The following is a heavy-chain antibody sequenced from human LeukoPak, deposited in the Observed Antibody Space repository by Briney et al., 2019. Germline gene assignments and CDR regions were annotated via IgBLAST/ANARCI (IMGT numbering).Heavy chain of an antibody. CDR3: ARDRVVIPYYYGMDA. J-gene: IGHJ6*02. D-gene: IGHD3-3*01. CDR2: INPSGGST. Sequence: ASVKVSCKASGYTFTSYYMHWVRQAPGQGLEWMGIINPSGGSTSYAQKFQGRVTMTRDTSTSTVYMELSSLRSEDTAVYYCARDRVVIPYYYGMDAWGQGTTVTVSS. CDR1: GYTFTSYY. V-gene: IGHV1-46*01.